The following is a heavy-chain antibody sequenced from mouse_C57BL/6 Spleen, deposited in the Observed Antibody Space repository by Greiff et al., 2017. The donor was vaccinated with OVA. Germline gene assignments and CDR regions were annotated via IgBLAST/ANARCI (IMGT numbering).Heavy chain of an antibody. V-gene: IGHV5-6*01. CDR3: ARELLRWGYFDY. CDR2: ISSGGSYT. Sequence: EVQVVESGGDLVKPGGSLKLSCAASGFTFSSYGMSWVRQTPDKRLEWVATISSGGSYTYYPDSVKGRFTISRDNAKNTLYLQMSSLKSEDTAMYYCARELLRWGYFDYWGQGTTLTVSS. J-gene: IGHJ2*01. CDR1: GFTFSSYG. D-gene: IGHD1-1*01.